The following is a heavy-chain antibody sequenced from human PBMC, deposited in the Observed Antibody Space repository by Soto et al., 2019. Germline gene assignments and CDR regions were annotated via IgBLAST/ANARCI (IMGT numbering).Heavy chain of an antibody. CDR1: GFTFSSYA. V-gene: IGHV3-30*04. D-gene: IGHD3-3*01. CDR3: AENPLPFLQWLLLDP. Sequence: GGSLRLSCAASGFTFSSYAMHWVRQAPGKGLEWVAVISYDGSNKYYVDSVKGRFTISRDNSKNTLYLQMNSLRAEDTAVYYCAENPLPFLQWLLLDPWGQGTLVTVSS. J-gene: IGHJ5*02. CDR2: ISYDGSNK.